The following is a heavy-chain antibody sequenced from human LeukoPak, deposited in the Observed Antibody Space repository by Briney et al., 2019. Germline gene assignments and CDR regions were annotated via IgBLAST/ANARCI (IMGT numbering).Heavy chain of an antibody. V-gene: IGHV3-53*01. D-gene: IGHD5-24*01. CDR3: AKAGALATIFKAFDI. J-gene: IGHJ3*02. CDR2: IYSGGST. CDR1: GFTVSSNY. Sequence: GGSLRLSCAASGFTVSSNYMSWVRQAPGKGLEWVSVIYSGGSTYYADSVKGRFTISRDNSKNTLYLQMNSLRAEDTAVYYCAKAGALATIFKAFDIWGQGTMVTVSS.